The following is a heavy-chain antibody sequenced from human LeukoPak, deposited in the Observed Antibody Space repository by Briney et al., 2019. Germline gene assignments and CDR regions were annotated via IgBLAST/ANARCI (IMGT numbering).Heavy chain of an antibody. J-gene: IGHJ4*02. Sequence: GGSLRLSCAASGFTFSSYAMTWVRQAPGKGLEWVSGVSVGAATTYYADSVKGRFTTSRDNSKNTLYLQMNSLRAEDTAVYYCAKALIGVLRAFDYWGQGTLVTVSS. CDR3: AKALIGVLRAFDY. V-gene: IGHV3-23*01. CDR1: GFTFSSYA. CDR2: VSVGAATT. D-gene: IGHD7-27*01.